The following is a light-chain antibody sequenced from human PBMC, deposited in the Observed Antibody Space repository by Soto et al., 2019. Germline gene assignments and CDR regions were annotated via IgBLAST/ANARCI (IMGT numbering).Light chain of an antibody. CDR2: GAS. CDR1: QSVSSSY. Sequence: EIVLTQSPCTLSLSPGERAILSCRASQSVSSSYLAWYQQKPGQAPRLLIYGASSRATGIPDSFSGSGSGTDFTLTISRLEPEDFAVYYCQQYGSSPQTFAQGTKVDIK. CDR3: QQYGSSPQT. J-gene: IGKJ1*01. V-gene: IGKV3-20*01.